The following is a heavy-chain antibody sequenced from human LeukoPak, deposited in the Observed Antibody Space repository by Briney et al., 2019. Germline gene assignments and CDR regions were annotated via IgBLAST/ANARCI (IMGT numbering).Heavy chain of an antibody. Sequence: GGSLRLSCAASGFTVSSNYMSWVRQAPGKGLEWVSDIYSGGSTYYADSVKGRFTISRDKSKNTLYLQMNSLRAEDTAVYYCARGNCSGTSCHTSYWGQGTLVTVFS. CDR1: GFTVSSNY. CDR3: ARGNCSGTSCHTSY. CDR2: IYSGGST. J-gene: IGHJ4*02. V-gene: IGHV3-66*01. D-gene: IGHD2-2*01.